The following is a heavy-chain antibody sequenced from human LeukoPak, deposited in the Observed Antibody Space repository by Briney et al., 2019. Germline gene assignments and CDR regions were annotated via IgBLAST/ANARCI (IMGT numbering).Heavy chain of an antibody. V-gene: IGHV1-8*01. CDR1: GYTFTGYD. D-gene: IGHD1-26*01. J-gene: IGHJ4*02. CDR2: MNPSTGDT. CDR3: TRGSLSGSSRDY. Sequence: ASVRVSCKASGYTFTGYDINWVRQVIGQGLEWMGWMNPSTGDTGYAQKFQGRVTMTRNTSVDTAFMELSGLGSEDTAVYYCTRGSLSGSSRDYWGQGTLVTVSS.